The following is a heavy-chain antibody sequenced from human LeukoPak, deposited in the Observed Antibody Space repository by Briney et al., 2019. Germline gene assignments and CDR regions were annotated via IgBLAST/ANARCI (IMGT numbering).Heavy chain of an antibody. V-gene: IGHV1-2*02. CDR3: ARVRRIADLGQWEGPREYFQH. D-gene: IGHD6-13*01. J-gene: IGHJ1*01. CDR1: GYTFTGYY. Sequence: GASVKVSCKASGYTFTGYYMYWGRQAPGQGLEWMGWINPNSGGTNYAQKFQGRVTMTRDTSISTAYMKLSRLRSDDTAVYYCARVRRIADLGQWEGPREYFQHWGQGNLVTVSS. CDR2: INPNSGGT.